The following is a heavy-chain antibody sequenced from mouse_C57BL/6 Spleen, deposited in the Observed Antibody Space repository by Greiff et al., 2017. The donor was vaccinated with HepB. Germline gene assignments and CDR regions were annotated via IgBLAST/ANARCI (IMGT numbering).Heavy chain of an antibody. J-gene: IGHJ1*03. CDR1: GYAFSSYW. CDR3: ARSPITTVVAPYWYFDV. D-gene: IGHD1-1*01. CDR2: IYPGDGDT. V-gene: IGHV1-80*01. Sequence: QVHVKQSGAELVKPGASVKISCKASGYAFSSYWMNWVKQRPGKGLEWIGQIYPGDGDTNYNGKFKGKATLTADKSSSTAYMQLSSLTSEDSAVYFCARSPITTVVAPYWYFDVWGTGTTVTVSS.